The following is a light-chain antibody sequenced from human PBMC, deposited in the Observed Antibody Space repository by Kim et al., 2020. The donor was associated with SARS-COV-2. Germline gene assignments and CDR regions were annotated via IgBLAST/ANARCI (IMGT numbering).Light chain of an antibody. V-gene: IGLV2-8*01. CDR2: EVT. J-gene: IGLJ1*01. CDR3: SSYAGGNNYV. Sequence: QSALTQPPSASGSLGQSVTISCTGTSSDVGAYNYVSWYQQHPGEAPKLMIYEVTSRPSGVPDRFSGSKSGNTASLTVSGLQAEDEADYYCSSYAGGNNYVFGTGTKVTVL. CDR1: SSDVGAYNY.